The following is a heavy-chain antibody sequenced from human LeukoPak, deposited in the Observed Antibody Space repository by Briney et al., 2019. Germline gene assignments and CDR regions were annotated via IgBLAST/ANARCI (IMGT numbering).Heavy chain of an antibody. D-gene: IGHD3-9*01. CDR3: ARRAKNHDILTGYYMSAHFDY. V-gene: IGHV1-2*02. J-gene: IGHJ4*02. Sequence: ASVKVSCKASGFTFTGYSMHWVRQAPGQGLEWMGWINPNTDVRNYAQRFQGRVTMTRDTSISTAYVELSRLRSDDTAIYYCARRAKNHDILTGYYMSAHFDYWGQGTLVTVSS. CDR2: INPNTDVR. CDR1: GFTFTGYS.